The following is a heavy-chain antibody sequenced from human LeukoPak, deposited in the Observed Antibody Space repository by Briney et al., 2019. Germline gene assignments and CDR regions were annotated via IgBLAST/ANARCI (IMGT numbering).Heavy chain of an antibody. V-gene: IGHV3-11*04. CDR3: ARSDCSSTSCYIRGLRTNAFDI. CDR2: ISNSGSTI. D-gene: IGHD2-2*02. CDR1: GFTFGDYA. Sequence: GGSLRLSCTASGFTFGDYAMSWVRQAPGKGLEWVSYISNSGSTIYYADSVKGRFTISRDNAKNSLYLQMNSLRAEDTAVYYCARSDCSSTSCYIRGLRTNAFDIWGQGTMVTVSS. J-gene: IGHJ3*02.